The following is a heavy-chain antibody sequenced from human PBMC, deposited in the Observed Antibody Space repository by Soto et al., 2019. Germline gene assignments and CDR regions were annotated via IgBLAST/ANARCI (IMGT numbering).Heavy chain of an antibody. CDR3: ARGGALRYYDSSGVFEY. D-gene: IGHD3-22*01. V-gene: IGHV3-23*01. CDR2: ISGSGGST. Sequence: PGGPLRLSCTDSGVTFSSDAMSWVRQAPGKGLEWVSAISGSGGSTYYADSVKGRFTISRDNSKNTLYLQMNSLRAEDTAVYYCARGGALRYYDSSGVFEYWGQGHLVTVSS. J-gene: IGHJ4*02. CDR1: GVTFSSDA.